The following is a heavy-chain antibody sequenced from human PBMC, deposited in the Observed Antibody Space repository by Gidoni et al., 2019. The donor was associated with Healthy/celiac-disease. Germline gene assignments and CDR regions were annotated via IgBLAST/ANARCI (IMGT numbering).Heavy chain of an antibody. Sequence: EVQLLESGGGLVQPGGSLRLSCAASRFTFSSYAMSWVRQAPGKGLVWVSAISGSGGSTYYADSVKGRFTISRDKSKNTLYLQMNSLRAEDTAVYYCAKHYDILTGYPPFDYWGQGTLVTVSS. CDR1: RFTFSSYA. CDR3: AKHYDILTGYPPFDY. J-gene: IGHJ4*02. D-gene: IGHD3-9*01. V-gene: IGHV3-23*01. CDR2: ISGSGGST.